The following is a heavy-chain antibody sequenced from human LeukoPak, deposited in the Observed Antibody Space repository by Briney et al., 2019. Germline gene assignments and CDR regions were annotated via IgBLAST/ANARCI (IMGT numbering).Heavy chain of an antibody. CDR2: MNPNSGNT. J-gene: IGHJ6*02. D-gene: IGHD2-2*02. CDR3: ARGGYFLPAAIWSYYYGMDV. CDR1: VYTFTRYD. Sequence: ASVNVSCTASVYTFTRYDIKGGRQATGQGLEWMGWMNPNSGNTGYAQKFQGRVTMTRNTSISTAYMELSSLRSEDTAVYYCARGGYFLPAAIWSYYYGMDVWGQGTTVTVSS. V-gene: IGHV1-8*01.